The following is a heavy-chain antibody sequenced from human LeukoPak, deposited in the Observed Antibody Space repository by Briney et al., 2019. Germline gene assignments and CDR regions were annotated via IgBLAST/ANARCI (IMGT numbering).Heavy chain of an antibody. J-gene: IGHJ4*02. CDR2: INHSGST. D-gene: IGHD2-21*01. CDR1: GGSFSGYY. CDR3: ASFVWWEWKCYGVRFDY. Sequence: PSETLSLTCGVYGGSFSGYYWSWIRQPPGKGLEWIGEINHSGSTNYNPSLKSRVTISVDTSKNQFSLKLSSVTAADTAVYYCASFVWWEWKCYGVRFDYWGQGTLVTVSS. V-gene: IGHV4-34*01.